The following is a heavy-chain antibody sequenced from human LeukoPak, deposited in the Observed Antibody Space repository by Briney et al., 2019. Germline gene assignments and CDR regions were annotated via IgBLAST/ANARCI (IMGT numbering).Heavy chain of an antibody. CDR3: VRGSGAYYDY. D-gene: IGHD1-26*01. CDR1: GFTFSSYG. V-gene: IGHV3-33*01. J-gene: IGHJ4*02. Sequence: GGSLRLSCAASGFTFSSYGIHWVRQAPGKGMEWVALIWYDGSNRYYADSVKGRFTISRDNSKNMLYLQMNSLRAEDTAVYHCVRGSGAYYDYWGQGALVTVTS. CDR2: IWYDGSNR.